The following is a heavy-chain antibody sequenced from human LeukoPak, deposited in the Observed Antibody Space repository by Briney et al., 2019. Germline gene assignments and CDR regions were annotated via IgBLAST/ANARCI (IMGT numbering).Heavy chain of an antibody. J-gene: IGHJ5*02. D-gene: IGHD6-19*01. CDR3: AKGRPGFYSSGWYPWSWFDP. CDR2: ISYDGSNK. V-gene: IGHV3-30*18. CDR1: GFTFSSYG. Sequence: PGRSLRLSCAASGFTFSSYGMHWVRQAPGKGLEWVAVISYDGSNKYYADSAKGRFTISRDNSKNTLYLQMNSLRAEDTAVYYCAKGRPGFYSSGWYPWSWFDPWGRGTLVTVSS.